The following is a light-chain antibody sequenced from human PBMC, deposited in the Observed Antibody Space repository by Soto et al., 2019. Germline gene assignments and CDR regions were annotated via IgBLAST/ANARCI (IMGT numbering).Light chain of an antibody. CDR1: SSDVGKYDY. CDR3: CSYALL. V-gene: IGLV2-8*01. CDR2: EVS. J-gene: IGLJ1*01. Sequence: QSVLTQPPSASGSPGQSVTISCTGTSSDVGKYDYVSWFQHHPGKAPKLIIYEVSKRPSGVPDRFSGSKSGSTASLTVSGLQTEDEADYYCCSYALLFGTGTKVTVL.